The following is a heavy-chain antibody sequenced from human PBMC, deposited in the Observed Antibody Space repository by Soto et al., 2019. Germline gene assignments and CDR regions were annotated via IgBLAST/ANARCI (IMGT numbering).Heavy chain of an antibody. D-gene: IGHD3-9*01. CDR1: GASISSYY. J-gene: IGHJ5*02. CDR2: MHHTQGT. V-gene: IGHV4-59*01. CDR3: AGVHFVGYFDWLDP. Sequence: PSETLSLTCSVSGASISSYYWTWIRQPPGGGLEWIGYMHHTQGTNDNPSLRGRVHMSIDTSMNQFSLRLTSVTAADTAVYYCAGVHFVGYFDWLDPWGHGTLVTVYS.